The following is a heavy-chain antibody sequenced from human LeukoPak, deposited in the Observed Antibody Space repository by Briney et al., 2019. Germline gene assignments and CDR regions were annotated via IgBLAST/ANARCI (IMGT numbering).Heavy chain of an antibody. Sequence: GGSLRLSCAASGFTFSSYWMNWVRQAPGKGLEWVANIKQDGSESYYVDSVKGRFTISRDNAKNSLYLEMHNLRAEDTAVYYCAREYYDSSGYYSQDYFDYWGQGTLVTVSS. V-gene: IGHV3-7*01. J-gene: IGHJ4*02. CDR2: IKQDGSES. CDR3: AREYYDSSGYYSQDYFDY. D-gene: IGHD3-22*01. CDR1: GFTFSSYW.